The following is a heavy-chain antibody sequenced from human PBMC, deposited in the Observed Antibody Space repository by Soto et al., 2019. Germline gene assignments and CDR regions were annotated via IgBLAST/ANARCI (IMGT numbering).Heavy chain of an antibody. CDR3: ASPRSGSCHTRFDY. D-gene: IGHD1-26*01. Sequence: GVSVKVSCKASGGTFSSYAISCVRQAPGQGLEWMGGIIPIFGTANYAQKFQGRVTITADESTSTAYMELSSLRSEDTAVYYCASPRSGSCHTRFDYWGQGTLVTVSS. J-gene: IGHJ4*02. CDR1: GGTFSSYA. V-gene: IGHV1-69*13. CDR2: IIPIFGTA.